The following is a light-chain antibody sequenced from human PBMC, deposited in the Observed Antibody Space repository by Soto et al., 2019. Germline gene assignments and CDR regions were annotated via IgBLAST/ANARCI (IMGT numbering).Light chain of an antibody. Sequence: AIQMTQSPSSLSASVGDRVTITCRASRNIDVDLGWYQQRPGKAPKLLIYAASFLHNGVPSRFSGNGFGTDFTLTIAGLQPEDFATYFCLQDYSYPRTFGQGTRVDVK. CDR1: RNIDVD. J-gene: IGKJ1*01. CDR2: AAS. V-gene: IGKV1-6*01. CDR3: LQDYSYPRT.